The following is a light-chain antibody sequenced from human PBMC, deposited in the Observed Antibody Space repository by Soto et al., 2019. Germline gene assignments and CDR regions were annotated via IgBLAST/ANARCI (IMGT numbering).Light chain of an antibody. V-gene: IGKV1-9*01. Sequence: IQLTQSPSSLSASVGDRVTITCRASQGISSYLAWYQQKPGKAPKLLIYAASTLQSGVPSRFSGSGSGTDFTLTISSLQPADFATYYCQQLNSYPTFGPGTKVDIK. CDR1: QGISSY. CDR3: QQLNSYPT. CDR2: AAS. J-gene: IGKJ3*01.